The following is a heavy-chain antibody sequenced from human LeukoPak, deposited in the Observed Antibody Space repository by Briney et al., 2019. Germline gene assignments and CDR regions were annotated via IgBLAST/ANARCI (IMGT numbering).Heavy chain of an antibody. Sequence: PGGSLRLSCAASGFTFSDYYMSWIRQAPGKGLEWVSYISSSSSYTNYADSVKGRFTISRDNAKNSLYLQMNSLRAEDTAVYYCARYLYDILTGYYPLDYWGQGTLVTVSS. CDR1: GFTFSDYY. D-gene: IGHD3-9*01. J-gene: IGHJ4*02. CDR3: ARYLYDILTGYYPLDY. V-gene: IGHV3-11*03. CDR2: ISSSSSYT.